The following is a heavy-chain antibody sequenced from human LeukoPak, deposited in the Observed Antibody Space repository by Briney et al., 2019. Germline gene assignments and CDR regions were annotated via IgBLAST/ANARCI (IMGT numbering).Heavy chain of an antibody. CDR3: ARGQQLWGWFDP. V-gene: IGHV4-30-2*01. Sequence: PSETLSLTCTVSGGSISSGGYYWSWIRQPPGKGLEWIGYIYHSGSTYYNPSLKSRVTISVDRSKNQFSLKLSSVTAADTAVYYCARGQQLWGWFDPWGQGTLVTVSS. CDR2: IYHSGST. D-gene: IGHD5-18*01. J-gene: IGHJ5*02. CDR1: GGSISSGGYY.